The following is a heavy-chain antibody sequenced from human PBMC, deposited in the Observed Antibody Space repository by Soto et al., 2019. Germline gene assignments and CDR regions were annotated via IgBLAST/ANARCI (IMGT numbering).Heavy chain of an antibody. D-gene: IGHD2-15*01. J-gene: IGHJ4*02. Sequence: EVQLVESGGGLVQPGRSLRLSCAASGFTFDNCGMHWVRQAPGKGLEWVAGISWDSSTIGYAVSVKGRFIISRDDAKNSLYLQMDSLSGEDTALYYCVQGRYPTMATPLDHCGQGTQVIVSS. CDR3: VQGRYPTMATPLDH. CDR1: GFTFDNCG. V-gene: IGHV3-9*01. CDR2: ISWDSSTI.